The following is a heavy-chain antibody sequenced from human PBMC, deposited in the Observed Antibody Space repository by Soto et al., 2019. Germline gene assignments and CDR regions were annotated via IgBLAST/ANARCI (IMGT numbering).Heavy chain of an antibody. D-gene: IGHD2-21*02. J-gene: IGHJ4*02. Sequence: QVTLVQSGAEEKKPGASVKVSCKASGYTFTSYAMHWVRQAPGQRLEWMGWINAGNGNTKYSQKFQGRVTITRDTSASTAYMELSSLRSEDTAVYYCARAWVVVTAPDYWGQGTLVTVSS. CDR3: ARAWVVVTAPDY. CDR2: INAGNGNT. V-gene: IGHV1-3*05. CDR1: GYTFTSYA.